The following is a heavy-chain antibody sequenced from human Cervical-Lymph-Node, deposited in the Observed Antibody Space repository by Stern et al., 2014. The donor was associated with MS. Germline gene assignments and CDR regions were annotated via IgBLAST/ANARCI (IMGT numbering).Heavy chain of an antibody. Sequence: VQSGGGLKVSCEASGFVFSASVIHWVRQAPGKGLEWVGRIRNKDTNYATAYAVSVKGRFTISRDDSKNTAYLHMSSLKVEDTALYYCSPSSAIWGQGTMVTVSS. CDR3: SPSSAI. CDR1: GFVFSASV. V-gene: IGHV3-73*01. CDR2: IRNKDTNYAT. J-gene: IGHJ3*02.